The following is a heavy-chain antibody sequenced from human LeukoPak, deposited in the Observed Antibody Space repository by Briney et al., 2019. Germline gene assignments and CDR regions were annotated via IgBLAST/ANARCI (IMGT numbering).Heavy chain of an antibody. CDR1: GGSISSYY. J-gene: IGHJ3*02. Sequence: KPSETLSLTCTVSGGSISSYYWRWIRQSSGKVREWNGYIHYSGTKNYNPSLKRRVTMLLDTSKNQFSLRLTSVTAADTAVYYCARHLYYDILTGYYNDAFDIWGQGTMVTVSS. CDR3: ARHLYYDILTGYYNDAFDI. CDR2: IHYSGTK. V-gene: IGHV4-59*01. D-gene: IGHD3-9*01.